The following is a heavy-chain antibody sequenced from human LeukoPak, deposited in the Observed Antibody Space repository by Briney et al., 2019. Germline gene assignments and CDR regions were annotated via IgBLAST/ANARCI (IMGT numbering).Heavy chain of an antibody. Sequence: ASVKVSCKASGYTFTSYDINWVRQATGLGLEWMGWINPNSGNTDYAQKFQGRVTITRDTSISTAYMELSSLRSEDTAVYYCARGVGHRGQEHSYVYYFDYWGQGPLVTVSS. CDR3: ARGVGHRGQEHSYVYYFDY. CDR1: GYTFTSYD. CDR2: INPNSGNT. V-gene: IGHV1-8*01. D-gene: IGHD5-18*01. J-gene: IGHJ4*02.